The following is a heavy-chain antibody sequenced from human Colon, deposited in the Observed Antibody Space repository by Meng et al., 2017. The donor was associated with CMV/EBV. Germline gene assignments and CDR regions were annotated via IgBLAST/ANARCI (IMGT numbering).Heavy chain of an antibody. CDR1: GFTFSNYS. J-gene: IGHJ4*02. CDR2: ITHTSDT. D-gene: IGHD6-13*01. Sequence: GGSLRLSCSTSGFTFSNYSLNWVRQAPGKGLEWVSSITHTSDTYYADSLKGRFTLSRDNAQNSVYLQMDSLTAEDTAIYYCARGWPPDYWGQGTLVTVSS. V-gene: IGHV3-21*06. CDR3: ARGWPPDY.